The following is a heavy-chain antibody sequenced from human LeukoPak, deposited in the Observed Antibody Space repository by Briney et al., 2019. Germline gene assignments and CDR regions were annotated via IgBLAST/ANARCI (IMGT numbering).Heavy chain of an antibody. D-gene: IGHD6-13*01. V-gene: IGHV1-2*02. CDR1: GYTFTGYY. J-gene: IGHJ5*02. CDR3: ARETLPAAAGTSRYNWFAP. Sequence: GASVKVSCKASGYTFTGYYMHWVRQAPGQGLEWMGWINPNSGGTNDAQKFQGRVTMTRDTSISTAYMELSRLRSDDTAVYYCARETLPAAAGTSRYNWFAPWGQGTLVTASS. CDR2: INPNSGGT.